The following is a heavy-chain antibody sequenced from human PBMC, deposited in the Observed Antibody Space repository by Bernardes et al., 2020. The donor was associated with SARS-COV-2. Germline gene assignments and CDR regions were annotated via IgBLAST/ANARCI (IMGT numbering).Heavy chain of an antibody. CDR1: GGSISSYY. CDR2: IYYSGST. Sequence: SETLSLTCTVSGGSISSYYWSWIRQPPGKGLEWIGYIYYSGSTNYNPSLKSRVTISVDTSKNQFSLKLSSVTAADTAVYYCARVGAPDFLEYWGQGTLVTVSS. D-gene: IGHD3-3*01. CDR3: ARVGAPDFLEY. J-gene: IGHJ4*02. V-gene: IGHV4-59*08.